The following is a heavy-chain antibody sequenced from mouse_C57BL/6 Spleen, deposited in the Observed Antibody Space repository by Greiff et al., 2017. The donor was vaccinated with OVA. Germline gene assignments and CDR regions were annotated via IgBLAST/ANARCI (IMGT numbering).Heavy chain of an antibody. V-gene: IGHV1-15*01. Sequence: QVQLQQSGAELVRPGASVTLSCKASGYTFTDYEMHWVKQTPVHGLEWIGAIDPEPGGTAYNQKFKGKAILTADKSSSTAYMELRSLTSEDSAVYYCTRGFDYWGQGTTLTVSS. J-gene: IGHJ2*01. CDR1: GYTFTDYE. CDR3: TRGFDY. CDR2: IDPEPGGT.